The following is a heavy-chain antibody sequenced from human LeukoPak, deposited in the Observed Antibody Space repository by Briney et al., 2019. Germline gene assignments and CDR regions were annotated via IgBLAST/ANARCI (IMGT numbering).Heavy chain of an antibody. Sequence: KPSETLSLTCAVYGGSFSGYYWSWIRQPPGKGLEWIGEINHSGSTNYNPSLKSRVTISVDTSKKQFSLKLSSVTAADTAVYYCASRIVVPAAIASDYWGQGTLVTVSS. D-gene: IGHD2-2*01. CDR1: GGSFSGYY. CDR2: INHSGST. J-gene: IGHJ4*02. V-gene: IGHV4-34*01. CDR3: ASRIVVPAAIASDY.